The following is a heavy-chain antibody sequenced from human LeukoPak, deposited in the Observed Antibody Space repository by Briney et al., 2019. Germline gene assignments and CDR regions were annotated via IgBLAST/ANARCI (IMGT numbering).Heavy chain of an antibody. CDR1: GGSISSYY. J-gene: IGHJ4*02. D-gene: IGHD7-27*01. CDR3: AREGGTGEFDY. V-gene: IGHV4-4*07. CDR2: IYTSGST. Sequence: SETLSLTCTVSGGSISSYYWSWVRQPAGKGLEWIGRIYTSGSTNYNPSLKSRVTMSVDRSKSRFSLKLSSVTAADTAVYYCAREGGTGEFDYWGQGTRVTVSS.